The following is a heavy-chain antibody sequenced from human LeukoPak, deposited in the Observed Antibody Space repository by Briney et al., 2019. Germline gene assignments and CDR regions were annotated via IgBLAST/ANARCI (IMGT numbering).Heavy chain of an antibody. V-gene: IGHV4-61*08. CDR3: ARDVRDLYYYMDV. D-gene: IGHD6-6*01. CDR2: IYYSGRT. J-gene: IGHJ6*03. CDR1: GGSISSGDYY. Sequence: SETLSLTCTVSGGSISSGDYYWSWIRQPPGKGLEWIGYIYYSGRTNYNPSLMSRVTISLDTSKKQVSLKLRSVTAADTAVYYCARDVRDLYYYMDVWGKGTTVTVSS.